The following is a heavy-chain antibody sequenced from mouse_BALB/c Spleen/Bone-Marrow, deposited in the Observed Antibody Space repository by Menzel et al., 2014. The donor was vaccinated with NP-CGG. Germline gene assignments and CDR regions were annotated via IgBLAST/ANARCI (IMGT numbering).Heavy chain of an antibody. D-gene: IGHD2-10*02. J-gene: IGHJ2*01. Sequence: QVQLQQSGAELVRPGASVKLSCKASGYTFTGYWMNWVKQRPGQGLEWIGMIDPSDSETHYNQIFKDKATLTVDKSSGTAYMQLGSLTPEDSAVYYCVRKYGKGGDYWGQGTTLTVSS. CDR3: VRKYGKGGDY. V-gene: IGHV1-61*01. CDR2: IDPSDSET. CDR1: GYTFTGYW.